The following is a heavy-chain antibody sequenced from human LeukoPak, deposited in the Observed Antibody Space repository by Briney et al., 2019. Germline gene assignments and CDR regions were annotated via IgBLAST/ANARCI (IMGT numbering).Heavy chain of an antibody. J-gene: IGHJ4*02. V-gene: IGHV1-18*01. CDR3: ARGWGTYCSSTSCYGIRLYYFDY. Sequence: ASVKVSCKASGYTFTSYGISWVRQAPGQGLEWMGWISAYNGSTNYTQKLQGRVTMTTDTSTSTAYMELRSLRSDDTAVYYCARGWGTYCSSTSCYGIRLYYFDYWGQGTLVTVSS. D-gene: IGHD2-2*01. CDR2: ISAYNGST. CDR1: GYTFTSYG.